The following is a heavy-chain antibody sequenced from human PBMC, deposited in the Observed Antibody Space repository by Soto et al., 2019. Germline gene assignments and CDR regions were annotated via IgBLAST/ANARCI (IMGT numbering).Heavy chain of an antibody. CDR2: TYYRSKWYN. J-gene: IGHJ6*02. D-gene: IGHD6-13*01. CDR1: GDSVSSNSAA. Sequence: SQTLSLTCAISGDSVSSNSAAWNWIRQSPSRGLEWLGRTYYRSKWYNDYAVSVKRRITINPDTSKNQFSLQLNSVTPEDTAVYYCARDSAEIAAVPYYYYGMDVWGQGTTVTVSS. V-gene: IGHV6-1*01. CDR3: ARDSAEIAAVPYYYYGMDV.